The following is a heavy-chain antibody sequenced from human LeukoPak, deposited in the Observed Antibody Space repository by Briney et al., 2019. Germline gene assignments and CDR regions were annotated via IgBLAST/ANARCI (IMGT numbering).Heavy chain of an antibody. CDR2: ISGSGGST. J-gene: IGHJ4*02. V-gene: IGHV3-23*01. Sequence: GGSLRLSCAASGFTFSSYAMSWVRQAPGKGLEWVSVISGSGGSTYYADSVKGRFTISRDNSKNTLYLQMNSLRAEDTAVYYCAKDYYAHSMASGHFDYWGQGTLVTVSS. CDR1: GFTFSSYA. D-gene: IGHD3-10*01. CDR3: AKDYYAHSMASGHFDY.